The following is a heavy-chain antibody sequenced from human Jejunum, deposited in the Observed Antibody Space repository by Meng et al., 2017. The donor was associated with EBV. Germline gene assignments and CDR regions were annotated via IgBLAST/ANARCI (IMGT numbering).Heavy chain of an antibody. Sequence: QVQLVQSGAEVMKPGASVKVSCKASGDTISVYYMHWVRQAPGKGLEWMGRINGNSGATNYAQKVQGRVTITRDTSISTAYMELSRLTSDDTAVYYCARDFYSYDSSGYSFDYWGQGTLVTVSS. J-gene: IGHJ4*02. CDR1: GDTISVYY. D-gene: IGHD3-22*01. CDR3: ARDFYSYDSSGYSFDY. V-gene: IGHV1-2*06. CDR2: INGNSGAT.